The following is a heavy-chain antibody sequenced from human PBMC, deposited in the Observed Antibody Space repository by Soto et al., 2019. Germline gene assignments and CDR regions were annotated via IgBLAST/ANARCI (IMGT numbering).Heavy chain of an antibody. D-gene: IGHD2-21*01. CDR2: TSIGGNT. V-gene: IGHV3-23*01. J-gene: IGHJ5*02. Sequence: GGSLRLSCEASGFPFNTYAMAWFRQVPGMGQERVSTTSIGGNTDLAESVRGRFTVSRDNSKNTLYLQMTNLRVEDAAIYFCARDLRPGLIVPTKSGFDPWGQGTRVTVSS. CDR3: ARDLRPGLIVPTKSGFDP. CDR1: GFPFNTYA.